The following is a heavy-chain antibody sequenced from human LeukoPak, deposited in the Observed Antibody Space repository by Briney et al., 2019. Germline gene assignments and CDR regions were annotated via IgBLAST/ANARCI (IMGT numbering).Heavy chain of an antibody. CDR2: IHYSGST. CDR3: ARWWFGESNAFDI. V-gene: IGHV4-39*07. J-gene: IGHJ3*02. D-gene: IGHD3-10*01. CDR1: GGSISSSSYY. Sequence: SETLSLTCIVSGGSISSSSYYWGWIRQPPGKGLEWIGSIHYSGSTYYNPSLKSRITISVDTSKNQFSLKLSSVTAADTAVYYCARWWFGESNAFDIWGQGTMVTVSS.